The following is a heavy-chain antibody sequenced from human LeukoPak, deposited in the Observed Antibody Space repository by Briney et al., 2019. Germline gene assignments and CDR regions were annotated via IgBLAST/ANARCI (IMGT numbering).Heavy chain of an antibody. J-gene: IGHJ4*02. CDR1: GDSIRSFY. CDR2: IYYSGTT. Sequence: PSETLSLTCILSGDSIRSFYWSWIRQPPGKGLEWIGYIYYSGTTNYNPSLKSRVTISVDTSKNQFSLKLSSVTAADTAVYYCARHQVGVRFDYWGQGTLVTVSS. V-gene: IGHV4-59*08. D-gene: IGHD3-16*01. CDR3: ARHQVGVRFDY.